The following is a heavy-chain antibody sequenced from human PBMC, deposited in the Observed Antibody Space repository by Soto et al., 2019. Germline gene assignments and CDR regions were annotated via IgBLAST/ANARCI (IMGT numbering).Heavy chain of an antibody. J-gene: IGHJ4*02. V-gene: IGHV1-2*04. CDR1: GYTFTGYY. D-gene: IGHD2-8*01. CDR3: ARAIAPRGWPTNLDCYFDY. Sequence: QVQLVQSGAEVKKPGASVKVSCKASGYTFTGYYMHWVRQAPGQGLEWMGWINPNSGGTNYAQKFQGWVTMTRDTSISTAYMERSRMRSDDTAVYYCARAIAPRGWPTNLDCYFDYWGQGTLVTVSS. CDR2: INPNSGGT.